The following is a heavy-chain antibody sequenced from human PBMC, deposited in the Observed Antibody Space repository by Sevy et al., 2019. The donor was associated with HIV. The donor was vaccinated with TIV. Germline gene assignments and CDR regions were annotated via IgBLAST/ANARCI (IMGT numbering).Heavy chain of an antibody. V-gene: IGHV3-53*01. CDR3: ARVSGSEKDSFDI. CDR1: GFTVSSNY. D-gene: IGHD3-10*01. CDR2: IYSGGCT. Sequence: GGSLRLSCAASGFTVSSNYMSWVRQAPGKGLEWVSVIYSGGCTYYADSVKGRFTISRDNSKNMVYHQMNSLRAEDTAVYYCARVSGSEKDSFDIWGQGTMVTVSS. J-gene: IGHJ3*02.